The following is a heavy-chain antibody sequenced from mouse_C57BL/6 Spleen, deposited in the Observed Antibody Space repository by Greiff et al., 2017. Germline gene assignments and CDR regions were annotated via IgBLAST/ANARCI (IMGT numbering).Heavy chain of an antibody. CDR3: VRLGNPFTAMDY. J-gene: IGHJ4*01. Sequence: EVMLVESGGGLVQPKGSLKLSCAASGFSFNTYAMNWVRQAPGKGLEWVARIRSKSNNYATYYADSVKDRFTISRDDSESMLYLQMNNLKTEDTAMYYCVRLGNPFTAMDYWGQGTSVTVSS. CDR1: GFSFNTYA. CDR2: IRSKSNNYAT. V-gene: IGHV10-1*01. D-gene: IGHD2-1*01.